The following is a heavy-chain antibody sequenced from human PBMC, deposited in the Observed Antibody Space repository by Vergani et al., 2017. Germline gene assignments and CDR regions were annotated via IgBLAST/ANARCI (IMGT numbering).Heavy chain of an antibody. CDR3: ARVEEDTAMVPYYYYMDV. J-gene: IGHJ6*03. CDR1: GGSFSGYY. V-gene: IGHV3-11*01. Sequence: QVQLQQWGAGLLKPSETLSLTCAVYGGSFSGYYMSWIRQAPGKGLEWVSYISSSGSTIYYADSVKGRFTISRDNAKNSLYLQMNSLRAEDTAVYYCARVEEDTAMVPYYYYMDVWGKGTTVTVSS. D-gene: IGHD5-18*01. CDR2: ISSSGSTI.